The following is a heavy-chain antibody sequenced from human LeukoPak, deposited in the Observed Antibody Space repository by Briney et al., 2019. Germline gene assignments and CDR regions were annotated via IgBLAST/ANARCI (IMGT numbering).Heavy chain of an antibody. J-gene: IGHJ4*02. CDR2: IYHSGST. CDR3: ASNNYDFWSGRLDY. CDR1: GYSISSGYY. Sequence: VKPSETLSLTCAVSGYSISSGYYWGWIRQPPGKGLEWIGSIYHSGSTYYNPSLKSRVTISVDTSKNQFSLKLSSVTAADTAVYYCASNNYDFWSGRLDYWGQGTLVTVSS. D-gene: IGHD3-3*01. V-gene: IGHV4-38-2*01.